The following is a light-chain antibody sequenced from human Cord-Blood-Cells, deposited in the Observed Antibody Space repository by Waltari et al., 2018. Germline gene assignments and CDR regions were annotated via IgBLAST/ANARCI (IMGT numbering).Light chain of an antibody. Sequence: VLTHSPSASASFRASSKHTCPLSPRHSSYALAWHHQHPQKGPRYSRMLNRDASHSKGDGFPDRFSGSSSGAERYLTSSSLQSEDEAEYYCQSWGTGIHWVFGGGTKLTVL. CDR1: PRHSSYA. CDR2: LNRDASH. J-gene: IGLJ3*02. CDR3: QSWGTGIHWV. V-gene: IGLV4-69*01.